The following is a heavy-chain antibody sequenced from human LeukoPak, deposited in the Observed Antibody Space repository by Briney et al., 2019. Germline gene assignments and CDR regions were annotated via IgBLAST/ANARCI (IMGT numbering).Heavy chain of an antibody. J-gene: IGHJ4*02. Sequence: RPSETLSLTCTVSGGSISSYYWSWIRQPAGKGLEWIGRIYTSGSTNYNPSLKSRVTMSVDTSKNQFSLKLSSVTAADTAVYYCARDLTGNDYEYYFDYWGQGTLVTVSS. CDR1: GGSISSYY. V-gene: IGHV4-4*07. CDR3: ARDLTGNDYEYYFDY. D-gene: IGHD4-17*01. CDR2: IYTSGST.